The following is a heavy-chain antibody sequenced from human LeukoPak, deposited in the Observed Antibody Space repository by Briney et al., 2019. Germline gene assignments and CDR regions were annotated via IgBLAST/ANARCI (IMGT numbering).Heavy chain of an antibody. D-gene: IGHD4-11*01. CDR3: ARPSSTDGYYYYGMDV. Sequence: SVKVSCKASGGTFSSYTISWVRQAPGQGREWRGRIIPILGIANYAQKFQGRVTITADKSTSTPYMELSSLRSEDTAVYYCARPSSTDGYYYYGMDVWGQGTTVTVSS. CDR2: IIPILGIA. V-gene: IGHV1-69*02. J-gene: IGHJ6*02. CDR1: GGTFSSYT.